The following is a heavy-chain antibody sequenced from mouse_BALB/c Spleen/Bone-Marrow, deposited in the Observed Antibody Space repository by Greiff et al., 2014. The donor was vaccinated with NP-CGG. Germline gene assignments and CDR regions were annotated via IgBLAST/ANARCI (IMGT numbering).Heavy chain of an antibody. CDR3: TRGSSYVGYAMDY. CDR1: GYTFTSNW. D-gene: IGHD1-1*01. Sequence: QVQLKQSGAELVRPGASVKLSCKASGYTFTSNWINWVKQRPGQGLEWIGNIYPSDSYTNYNQKFKDKATLTVDKSSSTAYMQLSGPTSEDSAVYYCTRGSSYVGYAMDYWGQGTSVTVSS. J-gene: IGHJ4*01. CDR2: IYPSDSYT. V-gene: IGHV1-69*02.